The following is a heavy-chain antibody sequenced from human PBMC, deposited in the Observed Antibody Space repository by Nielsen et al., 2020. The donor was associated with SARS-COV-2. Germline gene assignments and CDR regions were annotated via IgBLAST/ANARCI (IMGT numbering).Heavy chain of an antibody. J-gene: IGHJ6*02. CDR2: INPSGGNT. CDR3: ASDFWSGKRYYYYYYGMDV. V-gene: IGHV1-18*01. Sequence: VRQMPGKGLEWMGIINPSGGNTNYAQKLQGRVTMTTDTSTSTAYMELRSLRSDDTAVYYCASDFWSGKRYYYYYYGMDVWGQGTTVTVSS. D-gene: IGHD3-3*01.